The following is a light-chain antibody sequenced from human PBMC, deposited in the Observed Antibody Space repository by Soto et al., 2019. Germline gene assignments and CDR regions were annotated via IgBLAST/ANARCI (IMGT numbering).Light chain of an antibody. CDR1: QDILDYSSNQNS. Sequence: DIVMTQSPDSLAVSLGERATINCKSSQDILDYSSNQNSLAWYQQKPGQPPRLLISWESARASGVPDRFSGSGSGTDFTLTISSLQAEDVAVYYCQQYYTTPRTFGQGTKVEIK. CDR3: QQYYTTPRT. J-gene: IGKJ1*01. V-gene: IGKV4-1*01. CDR2: WES.